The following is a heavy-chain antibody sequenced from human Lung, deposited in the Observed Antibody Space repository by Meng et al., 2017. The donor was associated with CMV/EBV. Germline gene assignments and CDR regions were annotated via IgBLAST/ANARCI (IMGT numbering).Heavy chain of an antibody. CDR3: ARAGVGTGSSGVY. Sequence: VQLVGSGGSLVKPGGSLRLSCAASGFTFSDHYMSWIRQAPGKGLEWVSYISSSSSYTNYADSVKGRFTISRDNAKNSLYLQMNSLRAEDTAVYYCARAGVGTGSSGVYWGQGTLVTVSS. J-gene: IGHJ4*02. V-gene: IGHV3-11*06. CDR2: ISSSSSYT. D-gene: IGHD1-26*01. CDR1: GFTFSDHY.